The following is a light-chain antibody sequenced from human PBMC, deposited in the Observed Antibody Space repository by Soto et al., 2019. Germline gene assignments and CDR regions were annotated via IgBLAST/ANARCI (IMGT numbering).Light chain of an antibody. J-gene: IGLJ1*01. Sequence: QSVLTQPPSVSGTPGQRVTISCSGGISNIATNYVHWFQQLPGTAPKVLSNRDNQRPSGVPDRFSGSKSGTSASLAISGLLSEDDADYYCAARDDTVRIYVVGTETKVTV. CDR3: AARDDTVRIYV. CDR2: RDN. CDR1: ISNIATNY. V-gene: IGLV1-47*01.